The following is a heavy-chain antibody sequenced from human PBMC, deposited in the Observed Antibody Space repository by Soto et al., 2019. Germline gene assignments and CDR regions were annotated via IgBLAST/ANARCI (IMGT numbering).Heavy chain of an antibody. Sequence: ASVNVSFKAAGGTFSSYAISWVRQAPGQGLEWMGGIIPIFGKANYAQKFQGRVTITADESTRTAYMELSSLRSEDTAVYYCEGECIAQDPSIAAQRPWAQYWGQGTLVTVSS. D-gene: IGHD6-6*01. V-gene: IGHV1-69*13. CDR3: EGECIAQDPSIAAQRPWAQY. CDR2: IIPIFGKA. J-gene: IGHJ4*02. CDR1: GGTFSSYA.